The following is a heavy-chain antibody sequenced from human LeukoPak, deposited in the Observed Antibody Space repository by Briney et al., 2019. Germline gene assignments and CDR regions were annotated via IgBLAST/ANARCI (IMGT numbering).Heavy chain of an antibody. V-gene: IGHV1-2*06. J-gene: IGHJ5*02. CDR1: GYTFTGYY. D-gene: IGHD3-22*01. CDR3: ARMRGGDPQYYYDSSGYGP. Sequence: ASVKVSCKASGYTFTGYYMHWVRQAPGQGLEWMGRMNPNSGGANYAQKFQGRVTMTRDTSISTAYMELSRLRSDDTAVYYCARMRGGDPQYYYDSSGYGPWGQGTLVTVSP. CDR2: MNPNSGGA.